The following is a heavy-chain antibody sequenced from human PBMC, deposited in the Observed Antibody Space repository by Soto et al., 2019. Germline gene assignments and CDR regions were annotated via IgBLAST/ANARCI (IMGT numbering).Heavy chain of an antibody. J-gene: IGHJ4*02. CDR3: ARVSGYGYGRPTHFDY. CDR1: GFTFSSYS. D-gene: IGHD5-18*01. Sequence: PGGSLRLSCAASGFTFSSYSMNWVRQAPGKGLEWVSSISSSSSYIYYADSVKGRFTISRDNAKNSLYLQMNSLRAEDTAVYYCARVSGYGYGRPTHFDYWGQGTLVTVSS. V-gene: IGHV3-21*01. CDR2: ISSSSSYI.